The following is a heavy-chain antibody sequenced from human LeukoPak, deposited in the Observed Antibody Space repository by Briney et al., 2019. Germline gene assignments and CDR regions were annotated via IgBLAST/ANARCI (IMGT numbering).Heavy chain of an antibody. CDR3: ARMDGGSFYYYYYMDV. V-gene: IGHV1-18*01. J-gene: IGHJ6*03. CDR2: ISAYNGNT. CDR1: GYTFTSYG. D-gene: IGHD1-26*01. Sequence: GASVKVSCKTSGYTFTSYGISWVRQAPGQGLEWMGWISAYNGNTNYAQKLQGRVTMTTDTSTSTAYMELRSLRSDDTAVYYCARMDGGSFYYYYYMDVWGKGTTVTVSS.